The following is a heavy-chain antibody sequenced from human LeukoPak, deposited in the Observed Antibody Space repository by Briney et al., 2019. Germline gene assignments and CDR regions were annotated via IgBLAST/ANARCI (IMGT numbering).Heavy chain of an antibody. CDR3: ARGRFLEWLTNPSYYYYYYMDV. CDR1: GYTFTSYD. D-gene: IGHD3-3*01. J-gene: IGHJ6*03. Sequence: GASVKVSCKASGYTFTSYDINWVRQATGQGLEWMGWMNPNSGNTGYAQKFQGRVTITRNTSISTAYMELSSLRSEDTAVYYCARGRFLEWLTNPSYYYYYYMDVWGKGTTVTVSS. V-gene: IGHV1-8*03. CDR2: MNPNSGNT.